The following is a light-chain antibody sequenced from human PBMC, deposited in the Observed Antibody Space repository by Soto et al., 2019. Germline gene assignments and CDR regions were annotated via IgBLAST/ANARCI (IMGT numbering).Light chain of an antibody. CDR1: QSVDIN. Sequence: EIVMTQSPVTLSASPGERVTLSCRASQSVDINLAWYQQKPVQAPRLLIYEASTRATDIPSRFSGSGSGTDFTLTISSLRPEDFAMYFCQQYSKWPPRYSFGQGTKVDIK. J-gene: IGKJ2*03. CDR3: QQYSKWPPRYS. CDR2: EAS. V-gene: IGKV3-15*01.